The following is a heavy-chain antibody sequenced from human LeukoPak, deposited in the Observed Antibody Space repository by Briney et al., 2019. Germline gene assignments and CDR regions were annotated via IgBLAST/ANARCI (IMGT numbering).Heavy chain of an antibody. CDR1: GYTFTSYG. J-gene: IGHJ5*02. D-gene: IGHD1-26*01. CDR3: ARDRINSGSYFLIGWFDP. CDR2: ISAYNGNT. Sequence: ASVKVSCKASGYTFTSYGISWVRQAPGQGLEWMGWISAYNGNTNYAQELQGRVTMTTDTSTSTAYMELRSLRSDDTAVYYCARDRINSGSYFLIGWFDPWGQGTLVTVSS. V-gene: IGHV1-18*01.